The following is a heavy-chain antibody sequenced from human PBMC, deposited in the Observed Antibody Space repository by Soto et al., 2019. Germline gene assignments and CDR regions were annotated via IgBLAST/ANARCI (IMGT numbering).Heavy chain of an antibody. J-gene: IGHJ4*02. Sequence: SETLSLTFTVCGGCISSGDYYGSCIRQPPGKGLEWIWYIYYSGSTYYNPSLKSRVTISVDTSKNQFSLKLSSVNAADTDVYYCARATITMTTVAWGQGTLVPVSS. CDR1: GGCISSGDYY. V-gene: IGHV4-30-4*01. CDR2: IYYSGST. CDR3: ARATITMTTVA. D-gene: IGHD5-12*01.